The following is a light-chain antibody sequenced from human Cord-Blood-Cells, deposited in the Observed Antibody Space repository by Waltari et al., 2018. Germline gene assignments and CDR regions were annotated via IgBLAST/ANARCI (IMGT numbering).Light chain of an antibody. J-gene: IGLJ2*01. CDR2: GKN. Sequence: SSELTQDPAVSVALGQTVRITCQGDSLRSYYASGYQQKQGQAPVLVINGKNNRPSGIPDRFSGSSSGNTASLTITGAQAEDEADYYCNSRDSSGNHVVFGGGTKLTVL. CDR1: SLRSYY. CDR3: NSRDSSGNHVV. V-gene: IGLV3-19*01.